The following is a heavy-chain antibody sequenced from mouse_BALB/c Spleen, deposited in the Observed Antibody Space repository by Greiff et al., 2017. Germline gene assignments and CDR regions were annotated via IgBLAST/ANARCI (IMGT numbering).Heavy chain of an antibody. CDR1: GFTFSSYA. V-gene: IGHV5-6-5*01. J-gene: IGHJ4*01. Sequence: EGKLMESGGGLVKPGGSLKLSCAASGFTFSSYAMSWVRQTPEKRLEWVASISSGGSTYYPDSVKGRFTISRDNARNILYLQMSSLRSEDTAMYYCAREDYGHYAMDYWGQGTSVTVSS. D-gene: IGHD1-2*01. CDR2: ISSGGST. CDR3: AREDYGHYAMDY.